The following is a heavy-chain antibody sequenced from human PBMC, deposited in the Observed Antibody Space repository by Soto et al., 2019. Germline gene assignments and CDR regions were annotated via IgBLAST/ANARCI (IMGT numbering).Heavy chain of an antibody. J-gene: IGHJ3*02. Sequence: ASVKVSCKASGYTFTSYDINWVRQATGQGLEWMGWMNPNSGNTGYAQKFQGRVTMTRNTSISTAYMELSSLRSEDTAVYYCAGTYCSGGSCYFAPQAFDIWGQGTMVTVSS. CDR1: GYTFTSYD. D-gene: IGHD2-15*01. V-gene: IGHV1-8*01. CDR2: MNPNSGNT. CDR3: AGTYCSGGSCYFAPQAFDI.